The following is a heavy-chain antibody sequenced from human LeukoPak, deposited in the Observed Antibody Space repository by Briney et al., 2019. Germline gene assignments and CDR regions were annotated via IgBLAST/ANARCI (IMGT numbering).Heavy chain of an antibody. CDR1: GGSISSSNW. J-gene: IGHJ4*02. Sequence: SETLSLTCAVSGGSISSSNWWSWVRQPPGKGLEWIGEIYHSGSTNYNPSLKSRVTISVDKSKNQFSLKLSSVTAADTAVYYCASYTVTTEYYFDCWGQGTLVTVSS. D-gene: IGHD4-17*01. CDR3: ASYTVTTEYYFDC. V-gene: IGHV4-4*02. CDR2: IYHSGST.